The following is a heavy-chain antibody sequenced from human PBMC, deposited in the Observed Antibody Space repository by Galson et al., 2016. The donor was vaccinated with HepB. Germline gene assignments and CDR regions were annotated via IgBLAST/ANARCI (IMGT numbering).Heavy chain of an antibody. Sequence: SLRLSCAASGFSFSRYSMNWVRQAPGKGLEWISSISRGSSHMYYVDSVKGRFTISRDDAKNSLYLQMDSLRTEDTAVYYCVKLMAARGPNEDVYWGQGTLVTVSS. J-gene: IGHJ4*02. CDR2: ISRGSSHM. CDR3: VKLMAARGPNEDVY. V-gene: IGHV3-21*01. D-gene: IGHD5-24*01. CDR1: GFSFSRYS.